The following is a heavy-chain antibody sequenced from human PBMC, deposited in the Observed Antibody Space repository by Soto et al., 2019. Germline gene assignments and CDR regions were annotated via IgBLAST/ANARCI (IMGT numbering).Heavy chain of an antibody. V-gene: IGHV3-74*01. J-gene: IGHJ3*01. Sequence: EVQLVESGGGLVQPGESLRLSCAASGFTFDYYWMHWVRQAPGKGLVWVSRVHSDGTTTTYADSVKGRFTISRDNARNMVSLKMSSLRAEATAIYYCARGDRGGFDLGGHGTVVTVSS. CDR3: ARGDRGGFDL. D-gene: IGHD3-10*01. CDR2: VHSDGTTT. CDR1: GFTFDYYW.